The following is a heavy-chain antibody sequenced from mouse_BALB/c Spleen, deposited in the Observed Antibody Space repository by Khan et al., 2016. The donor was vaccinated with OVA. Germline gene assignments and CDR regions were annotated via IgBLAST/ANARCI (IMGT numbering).Heavy chain of an antibody. J-gene: IGHJ4*01. Sequence: EVKLVESGGDLVKPGGSLKLSCAASGFTFSSYGMSWVRQTPDKRLEWVATISSGGSYTYYPDNLKGRFTISRDNAKNTLYLQMSSLKSEDTAMYYWARQPGYYEGSAMDYWGQGTSVTVAS. CDR2: ISSGGSYT. D-gene: IGHD2-3*01. CDR1: GFTFSSYG. V-gene: IGHV5-6*01. CDR3: ARQPGYYEGSAMDY.